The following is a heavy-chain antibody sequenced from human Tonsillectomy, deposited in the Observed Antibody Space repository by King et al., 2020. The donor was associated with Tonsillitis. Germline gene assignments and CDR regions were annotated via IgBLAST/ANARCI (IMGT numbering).Heavy chain of an antibody. D-gene: IGHD6-19*01. Sequence: QLVQSGAEVRKPGASVKLSCKASGHTFTTYYVHWVRQAPGQGLEWMGVINPSGGGTSYAQKFQGRVSMTRDTSTSTVYMELSSLRSEDTAVYYCARDDIAVAPGDYRGQGTLVTVSS. V-gene: IGHV1-46*01. CDR2: INPSGGGT. CDR1: GHTFTTYY. J-gene: IGHJ4*02. CDR3: ARDDIAVAPGDY.